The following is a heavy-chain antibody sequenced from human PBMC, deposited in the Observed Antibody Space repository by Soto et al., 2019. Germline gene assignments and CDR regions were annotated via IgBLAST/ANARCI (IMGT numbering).Heavy chain of an antibody. CDR3: AREPHAPVTPDY. V-gene: IGHV1-18*01. D-gene: IGHD4-17*01. CDR1: GYTFTSYG. Sequence: ASVKVSCKASGYTFTSYGISWVRQAPGQGLEWMGWISAYNGNTNYAQKLQGRVTMTTDTSTSTAYMELRSLRAEDTAVYYCAREPHAPVTPDYWGQGTLVTVSS. CDR2: ISAYNGNT. J-gene: IGHJ4*02.